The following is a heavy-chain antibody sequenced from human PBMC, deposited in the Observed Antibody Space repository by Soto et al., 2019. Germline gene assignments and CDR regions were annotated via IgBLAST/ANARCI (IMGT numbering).Heavy chain of an antibody. J-gene: IGHJ6*02. V-gene: IGHV1-18*01. CDR1: GYTFTSYV. CDR3: ARGGDTIFGVVPYYYGMDV. Sequence: AASVKVSCKASGYTFTSYVISWVRQAPGQGLEWMGWISAYNGNTNYAQKLQGRVTMTTDTSTSTAYMELRSLRSDDTAVYYCARGGDTIFGVVPYYYGMDVWGQGTTVTVSS. D-gene: IGHD3-3*01. CDR2: ISAYNGNT.